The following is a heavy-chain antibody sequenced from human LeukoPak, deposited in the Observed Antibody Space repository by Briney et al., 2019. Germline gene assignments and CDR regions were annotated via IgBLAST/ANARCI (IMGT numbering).Heavy chain of an antibody. CDR2: INAVNGNT. CDR3: ARDAQTSYYYGSGTNSPEFDY. J-gene: IGHJ4*02. Sequence: GASVKVSCKASGYTFTNYAMHWVRQAPGQRLEWMGWINAVNGNTKYSQEFQGRVTITRDTSASTAYMELSSLRSEDMAVYYCARDAQTSYYYGSGTNSPEFDYWGQGTLVTVSS. V-gene: IGHV1-3*03. D-gene: IGHD3-10*01. CDR1: GYTFTNYA.